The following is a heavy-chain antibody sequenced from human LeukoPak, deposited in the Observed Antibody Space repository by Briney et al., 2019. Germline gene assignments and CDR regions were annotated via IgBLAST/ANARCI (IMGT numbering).Heavy chain of an antibody. CDR3: ASNYYDSIYRGYYYYHYMDV. J-gene: IGHJ6*03. V-gene: IGHV1-69*06. CDR1: GGTFSSYA. CDR2: IIPIFGTT. D-gene: IGHD3-22*01. Sequence: ASVKVSCKASGGTFSSYAISWVRQAPGQGLEWMGGIIPIFGTTNYAQKFQGRVTITADKSTSTAYMELSSLRSEDTAVYYCASNYYDSIYRGYYYYHYMDVWGKGTTVTVSS.